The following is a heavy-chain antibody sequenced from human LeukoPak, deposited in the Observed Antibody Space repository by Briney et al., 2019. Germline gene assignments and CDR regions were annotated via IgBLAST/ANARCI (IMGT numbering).Heavy chain of an antibody. J-gene: IGHJ4*02. V-gene: IGHV4-39*07. CDR1: GGSISSYY. D-gene: IGHD6-13*01. Sequence: SETLSLTCTVSGGSISSYYWSWIRQPPGKGLEWIGTMYYSGSPYYTPSLKSRVTISVDTSKNQFSLKLSSVTAADTAVYYCARNLRIAAAGTYFDSWGQGTLVTVSS. CDR3: ARNLRIAAAGTYFDS. CDR2: MYYSGSP.